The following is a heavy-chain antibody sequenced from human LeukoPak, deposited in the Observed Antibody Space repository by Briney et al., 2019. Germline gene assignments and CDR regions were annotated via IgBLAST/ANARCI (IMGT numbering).Heavy chain of an antibody. V-gene: IGHV4-59*01. CDR2: IFYSGSP. CDR1: GGSISTYY. CDR3: ARGPSGGSWNWFDP. D-gene: IGHD2-15*01. Sequence: SETLSLTCTVSGGSISTYYWSWIRQPPGKGLEWIGYIFYSGSPNYNPSLKSRVTISVETSMNQFSVTLSSVTAADTAVYYCARGPSGGSWNWFDPWGQGTLVTVSS. J-gene: IGHJ5*02.